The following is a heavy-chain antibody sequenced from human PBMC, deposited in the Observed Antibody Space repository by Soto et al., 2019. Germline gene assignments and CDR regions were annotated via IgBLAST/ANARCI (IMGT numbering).Heavy chain of an antibody. Sequence: LRLSCAASGFTFSSYSMNWVRQAPGKGLEWVSAIRGSASSTYYADSVKGRFTISRDNAKNTLYLQMNSLRAEDTAVYYCAKDRKEDYFPSDYWGQGTLVTVSS. CDR2: IRGSASST. CDR3: AKDRKEDYFPSDY. D-gene: IGHD4-17*01. J-gene: IGHJ4*02. CDR1: GFTFSSYS. V-gene: IGHV3-23*01.